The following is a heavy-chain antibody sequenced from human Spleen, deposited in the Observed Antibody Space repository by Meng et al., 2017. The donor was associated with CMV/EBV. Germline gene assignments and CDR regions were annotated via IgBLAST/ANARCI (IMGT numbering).Heavy chain of an antibody. CDR1: GGSISSSSYY. Sequence: GSLRLSCTVSGGSISSSSYYWGWIRQPPGKGLEWIGSIYYSGSTYYNPSLKSRVTISVDTSKNQFSLKLSSVTAADTAVYYCASYIVVVPAAYYGMDVWGQGTTVTVSS. J-gene: IGHJ6*02. CDR2: IYYSGST. V-gene: IGHV4-39*07. D-gene: IGHD2-2*01. CDR3: ASYIVVVPAAYYGMDV.